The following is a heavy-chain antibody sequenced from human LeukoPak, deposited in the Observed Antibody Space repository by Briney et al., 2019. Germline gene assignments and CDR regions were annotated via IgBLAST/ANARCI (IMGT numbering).Heavy chain of an antibody. V-gene: IGHV3-48*04. CDR3: AKDLLRDRWFGES. CDR1: GFTFSTYG. Sequence: PGGSLRLSCAASGFTFSTYGMHWIRQAPGKGLEWVSYISSSGSTIYYADSVKGRFTISRDNAKNSLYLQMNSLRAEDTAVYYCAKDLLRDRWFGESWGQGTLVTVSS. D-gene: IGHD3-10*01. J-gene: IGHJ5*02. CDR2: ISSSGSTI.